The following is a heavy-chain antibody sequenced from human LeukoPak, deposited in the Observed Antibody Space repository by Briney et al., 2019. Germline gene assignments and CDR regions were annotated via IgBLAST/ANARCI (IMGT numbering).Heavy chain of an antibody. CDR1: GFTVSSNY. D-gene: IGHD1-20*01. Sequence: GGSLRLSCAASGFTVSSNYMSWVRQAPGKGLEWVSVIYSGGSTYYADSVKGRFTISRDNSKNTLYLQMNSPRAEDTAVYYCARGEPTYNWNRPVAGYMDVWGKGTTVTVSS. J-gene: IGHJ6*03. V-gene: IGHV3-66*01. CDR2: IYSGGST. CDR3: ARGEPTYNWNRPVAGYMDV.